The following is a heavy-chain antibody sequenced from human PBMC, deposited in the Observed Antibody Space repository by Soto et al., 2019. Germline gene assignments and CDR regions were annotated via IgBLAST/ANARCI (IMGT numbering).Heavy chain of an antibody. Sequence: QVQLVESGGGVVQPGRSLRLSCAASGFTFSSYGMHWVRQAPGKGLEWVAVISYDGSNKYYADSVKGRFTISRDNSKNTMYLQMNSLRAEDTAVYYCAKDSTVVLTAIGSWYFDLWGRGTLVTVSS. CDR2: ISYDGSNK. V-gene: IGHV3-30*18. J-gene: IGHJ2*01. D-gene: IGHD2-21*02. CDR1: GFTFSSYG. CDR3: AKDSTVVLTAIGSWYFDL.